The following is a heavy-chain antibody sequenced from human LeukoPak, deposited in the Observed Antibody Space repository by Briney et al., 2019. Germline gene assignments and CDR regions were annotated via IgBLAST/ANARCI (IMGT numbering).Heavy chain of an antibody. Sequence: SETLPLTCTVSGGSISSSSYSWGWIRQPPGKGLEWIGSIYYSGSTYYNPSLKSRVTISVDTSKNQFSLKLSSVTAADTAVYYCARNYVMYYFDYWGQGTLVTVSS. V-gene: IGHV4-39*07. CDR2: IYYSGST. CDR3: ARNYVMYYFDY. D-gene: IGHD3-10*02. J-gene: IGHJ4*02. CDR1: GGSISSSSYS.